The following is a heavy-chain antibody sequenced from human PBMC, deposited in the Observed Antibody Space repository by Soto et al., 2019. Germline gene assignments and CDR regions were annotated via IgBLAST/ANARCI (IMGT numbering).Heavy chain of an antibody. V-gene: IGHV4-31*03. J-gene: IGHJ6*03. CDR2: IYYSGST. Sequence: SETLSLTCTVSGGSISSGGYYWSWIRQHPGKGLEWIGYIYYSGSTYYNPSLKSRVTISVDTSKNQFSLKLSSVTAADTAVYYCASLKYYDFWSGYSTHYYMDVWGKGTTVTVSS. D-gene: IGHD3-3*01. CDR3: ASLKYYDFWSGYSTHYYMDV. CDR1: GGSISSGGYY.